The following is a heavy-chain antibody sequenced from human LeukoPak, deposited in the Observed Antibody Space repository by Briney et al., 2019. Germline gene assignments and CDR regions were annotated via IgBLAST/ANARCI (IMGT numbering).Heavy chain of an antibody. D-gene: IGHD5-24*01. J-gene: IGHJ4*02. V-gene: IGHV4-34*01. CDR2: INHSGST. CDR1: GGSFSGYY. CDR3: ARGSGGYNSWWGS. Sequence: SETLSLTCAVYGGSFSGYYWSWIRQPPGKGLEWIGEINHSGSTNYNPSLKSRVTISVDTSKNQFSLKLSTVTAADTAVYYCARGSGGYNSWWGSWGQGTLVTVSS.